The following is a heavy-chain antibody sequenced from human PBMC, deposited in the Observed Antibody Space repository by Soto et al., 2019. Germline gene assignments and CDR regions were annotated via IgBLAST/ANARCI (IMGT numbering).Heavy chain of an antibody. CDR1: GDSVSSNSAA. V-gene: IGHV6-1*01. Sequence: SQTLSLTCAISGDSVSSNSAAWNWIRQSPSRGLEWLGRTYYRSKWYNDYAVSVKSRITINPDTSKNQFSLQLNSVTPEDTAVYYCARDHVSVDTAMAPYYYYGMDVWGQGATVTVSS. CDR3: ARDHVSVDTAMAPYYYYGMDV. D-gene: IGHD5-18*01. J-gene: IGHJ6*02. CDR2: TYYRSKWYN.